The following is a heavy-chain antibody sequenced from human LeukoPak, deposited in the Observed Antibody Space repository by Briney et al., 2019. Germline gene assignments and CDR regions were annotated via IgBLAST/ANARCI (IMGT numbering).Heavy chain of an antibody. J-gene: IGHJ4*02. CDR2: IWYDGSNK. CDR1: GFTFSSYG. D-gene: IGHD3-3*01. CDR3: ASSTYYDFWSGYYIDY. V-gene: IGHV3-33*01. Sequence: GGSLRLSCAASGFTFSSYGMHWVRQAPGKGLEWVAVIWYDGSNKYYADSVKGRFTISRDNSKNTLYLQMNSLRAEDTAVYYCASSTYYDFWSGYYIDYWGQGTLVTVSS.